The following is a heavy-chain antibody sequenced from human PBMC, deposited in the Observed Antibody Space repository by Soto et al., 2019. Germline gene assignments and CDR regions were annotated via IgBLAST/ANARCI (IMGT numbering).Heavy chain of an antibody. Sequence: GGSLRLSCAASGFTFSSYAMHLVRQAPGKGLEWVAVISYDGSNKYYADSVKGRFTISRDNSKNTLYLQMNSLRAEDTAVYYCARDKTPYFHWFLDYWGQGTLVTVS. J-gene: IGHJ4*02. V-gene: IGHV3-30-3*01. CDR2: ISYDGSNK. CDR3: ARDKTPYFHWFLDY. CDR1: GFTFSSYA. D-gene: IGHD3-9*01.